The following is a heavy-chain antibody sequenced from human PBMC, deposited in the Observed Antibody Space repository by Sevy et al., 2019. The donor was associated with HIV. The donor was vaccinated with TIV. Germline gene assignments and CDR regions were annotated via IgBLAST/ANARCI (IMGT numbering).Heavy chain of an antibody. CDR3: ARYEEDTTLVNAFDI. J-gene: IGHJ3*02. D-gene: IGHD5-18*01. Sequence: GGSLRLSCAASGFTFSNYIINWVRQAPGKGLEWVSSISNSGTYIYYADSVKGRFTISRDNAKNSLYLQMNSLRAEDTAVYDCARYEEDTTLVNAFDIWGQGTMVTVSS. CDR2: ISNSGTYI. V-gene: IGHV3-21*01. CDR1: GFTFSNYI.